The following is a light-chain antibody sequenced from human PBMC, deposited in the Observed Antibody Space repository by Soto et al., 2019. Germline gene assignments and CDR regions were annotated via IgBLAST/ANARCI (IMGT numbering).Light chain of an antibody. V-gene: IGLV2-8*01. CDR3: ISYAGSYLLYV. CDR2: EVS. J-gene: IGLJ1*01. Sequence: QSALTQPPSASGSPGQSVTISCTGTSSDVGGYNYVSWYQQHPGKAPKLMIYEVSKRPSGVPDRFSGSKSGNTASLTVSGLQAEDEADYYCISYAGSYLLYVFGTGTKVTVL. CDR1: SSDVGGYNY.